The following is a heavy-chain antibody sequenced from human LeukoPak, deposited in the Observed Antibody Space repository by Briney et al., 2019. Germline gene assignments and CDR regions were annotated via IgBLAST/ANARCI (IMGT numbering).Heavy chain of an antibody. CDR1: GFTFSSYG. V-gene: IGHV3-30*02. CDR2: IRYDGSNK. Sequence: GGSLRLSCAASGFTFSSYGMHWVRQAPGKGLEWVAFIRYDGSNKYYADSVKGRFTISRDNSKNTLYLQMNSLRAEDTAVYYCAKDFYYGSGSYHYYYYYMDVWGKGTTVTISS. D-gene: IGHD3-10*01. J-gene: IGHJ6*03. CDR3: AKDFYYGSGSYHYYYYYMDV.